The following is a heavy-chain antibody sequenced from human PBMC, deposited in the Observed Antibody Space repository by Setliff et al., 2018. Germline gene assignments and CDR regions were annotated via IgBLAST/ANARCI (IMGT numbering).Heavy chain of an antibody. Sequence: GESLKISCKGSGYSFTSYWIAWVRQTPGKGLEWMGIIHPADYDTRYSPSFQGQVTISADKSITTAYLQWSSLKASDTAMYYCARSAWGSSGYYPYYFGYWGQGTLVTVSS. J-gene: IGHJ4*02. CDR3: ARSAWGSSGYYPYYFGY. D-gene: IGHD3-22*01. V-gene: IGHV5-51*01. CDR2: IHPADYDT. CDR1: GYSFTSYW.